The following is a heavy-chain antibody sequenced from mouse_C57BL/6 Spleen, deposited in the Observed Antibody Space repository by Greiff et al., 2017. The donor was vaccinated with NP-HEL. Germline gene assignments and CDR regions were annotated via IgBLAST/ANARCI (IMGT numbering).Heavy chain of an antibody. J-gene: IGHJ2*01. CDR2: INPSSGYT. Sequence: QVQLKQSGAELAKPGASVKLSCKASGYTFTSYWMHWVKQRPGQGLEWIGYINPSSGYTKYNQKFKDKATLTADKSSSTAYMQLSGLTYEDSAVYYCARMNPDYYGSLYYFDYWGQGTTLTVSS. CDR3: ARMNPDYYGSLYYFDY. D-gene: IGHD1-1*01. V-gene: IGHV1-7*01. CDR1: GYTFTSYW.